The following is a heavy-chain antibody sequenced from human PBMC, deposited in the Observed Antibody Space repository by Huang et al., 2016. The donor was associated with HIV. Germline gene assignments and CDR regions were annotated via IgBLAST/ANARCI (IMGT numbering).Heavy chain of an antibody. V-gene: IGHV3-7*01. Sequence: EVHLVESGGDLVQPGGSLRLSCVASGFNFSAYWMSWVRQAPGKGLEGVANIKQDGSEKNYVDSVKGRFTISRDNAKNSVYLQLTSLRAEDTAVYYCARGGIYYDVLTGRHYYYNGLDVWGQGTTVTVSS. D-gene: IGHD3-9*01. CDR3: ARGGIYYDVLTGRHYYYNGLDV. CDR1: GFNFSAYW. CDR2: IKQDGSEK. J-gene: IGHJ6*02.